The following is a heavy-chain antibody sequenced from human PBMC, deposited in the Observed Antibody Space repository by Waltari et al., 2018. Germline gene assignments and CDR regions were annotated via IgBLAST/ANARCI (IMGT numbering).Heavy chain of an antibody. CDR1: GYTFTGYH. D-gene: IGHD2-15*01. J-gene: IGHJ5*02. V-gene: IGHV1-2*06. CDR3: ARSYCSGGSCHEGSTNWFDP. Sequence: QVQLVQSGAEVKKPGASVKVSCKASGYTFTGYHIHWVRQAPGQGPEWMGRINPNSGGPNYAQKCQGRVHRTRETSISPAYMDLSRLRSDDTAVYYCARSYCSGGSCHEGSTNWFDPWGQGTLVTVSS. CDR2: INPNSGGP.